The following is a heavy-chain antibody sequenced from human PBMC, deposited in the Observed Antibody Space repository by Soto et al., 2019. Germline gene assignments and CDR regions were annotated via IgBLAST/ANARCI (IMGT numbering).Heavy chain of an antibody. V-gene: IGHV4-34*01. CDR2: INHSGST. Sequence: QVQLQQWGAGLLTPSETLSLTCAVYGGSFSGYYWSWIRQPPGKGLEWIGEINHSGSTNYNPSLQSRVTISVDTSKNPFSLKLSCVTAADTAVYYCARGPTYYDILTGYGSFDSWGQGTLVTVSS. D-gene: IGHD3-9*01. CDR3: ARGPTYYDILTGYGSFDS. J-gene: IGHJ4*02. CDR1: GGSFSGYY.